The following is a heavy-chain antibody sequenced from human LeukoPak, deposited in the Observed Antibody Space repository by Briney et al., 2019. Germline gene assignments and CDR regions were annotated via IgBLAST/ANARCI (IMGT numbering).Heavy chain of an antibody. CDR2: INWHGGSI. J-gene: IGHJ4*02. Sequence: GGSLRLSCAASGFTFDDYDMSWVRQAPGKGLEWVSGINWHGGSIGYADSVKGRLTISRDNAKNSLYLQMNSLRAEDTAVYYCAREFLGYFDYWGQGTLVTVSS. CDR1: GFTFDDYD. V-gene: IGHV3-20*04. CDR3: AREFLGYFDY.